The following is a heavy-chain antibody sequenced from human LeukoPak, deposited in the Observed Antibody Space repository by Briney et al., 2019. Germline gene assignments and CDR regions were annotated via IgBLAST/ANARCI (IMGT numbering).Heavy chain of an antibody. CDR1: GYSFTSYW. Sequence: GESLKISCKGSGYSFTSYWIGWVRQMPGKGLEWMGIIYPGDSGTRYSPSFQGQVTISADKSISTAYLQWSSLKASDTAMYYCARPRQKIYQLFDIWGQGTMVTVSS. V-gene: IGHV5-51*01. CDR2: IYPGDSGT. J-gene: IGHJ3*02. D-gene: IGHD2-2*01. CDR3: ARPRQKIYQLFDI.